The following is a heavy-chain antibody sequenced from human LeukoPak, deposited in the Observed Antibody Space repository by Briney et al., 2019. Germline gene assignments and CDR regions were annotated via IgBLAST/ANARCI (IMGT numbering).Heavy chain of an antibody. CDR2: IYYSGST. J-gene: IGHJ4*02. Sequence: SETLSLTCTVSGGSISSGDYYWSWIRQPPGKGLEWIGYIYYSGSTNYNPSLKSRVTISVDTSKNQFSLKLSSVTAADTAVYYCATLGAAGASDYWGQGTLVTVSS. D-gene: IGHD3-10*01. CDR1: GGSISSGDYY. CDR3: ATLGAAGASDY. V-gene: IGHV4-61*08.